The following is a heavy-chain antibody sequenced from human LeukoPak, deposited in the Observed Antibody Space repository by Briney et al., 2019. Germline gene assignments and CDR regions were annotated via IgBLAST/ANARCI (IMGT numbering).Heavy chain of an antibody. CDR1: GYTFTSYG. J-gene: IGHJ4*02. V-gene: IGHV1-18*01. CDR2: ISAYNGNT. CDR3: ARDRGGNFIVGATPPMYY. Sequence: ASVKVSCKASGYTFTSYGISWVRQAPGQGLEWMGWISAYNGNTNYAQKLQGRVTMTTVTSTSTAYMELRSLRSDDTAVYYCARDRGGNFIVGATPPMYYWGQGTLVTVSS. D-gene: IGHD1-26*01.